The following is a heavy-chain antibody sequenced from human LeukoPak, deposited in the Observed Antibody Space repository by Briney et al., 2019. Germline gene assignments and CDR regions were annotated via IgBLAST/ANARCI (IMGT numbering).Heavy chain of an antibody. CDR1: GYTFTSYG. CDR2: ISVYNGNT. CDR3: ARDDFVGQLSYFDY. D-gene: IGHD6-6*01. Sequence: ASVKVSCKASGYTFTSYGISWVRQAPGQGLEWMGWISVYNGNTNYAQKLQGRVTLTTDTSTSTAYMELRSLRSDDTAVYYCARDDFVGQLSYFDYWGQGTLVTVSS. J-gene: IGHJ4*02. V-gene: IGHV1-18*01.